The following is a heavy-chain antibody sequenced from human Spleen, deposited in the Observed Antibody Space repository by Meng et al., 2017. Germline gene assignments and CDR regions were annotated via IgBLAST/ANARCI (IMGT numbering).Heavy chain of an antibody. Sequence: ASVKVSCKPSGYNFPDYYMHWVRQAPGQGLEWMGWINPNSGGTNYAQKFQGRVTMTRDTSISTAYMELSGLRSDDTAVYYCARDEDISAAGYLLGDFWGQGTLVTVSS. V-gene: IGHV1-2*02. CDR1: GYNFPDYY. J-gene: IGHJ4*02. CDR3: ARDEDISAAGYLLGDF. CDR2: INPNSGGT. D-gene: IGHD6-13*01.